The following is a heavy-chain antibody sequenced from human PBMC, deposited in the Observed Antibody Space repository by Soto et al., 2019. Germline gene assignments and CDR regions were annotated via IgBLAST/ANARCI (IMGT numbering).Heavy chain of an antibody. CDR3: AKAALGCGGDCYSDY. D-gene: IGHD2-21*02. J-gene: IGHJ4*02. V-gene: IGHV3-23*01. Sequence: GGSLRLSCAASGFTFSSYALSWVRQAPGKGLEWVSSILSGDGATYYADSVKGRFTVSRDNSKSTLHLQMNSLRADDTAVYYCAKAALGCGGDCYSDYWGQGTLVTVSS. CDR2: ILSGDGAT. CDR1: GFTFSSYA.